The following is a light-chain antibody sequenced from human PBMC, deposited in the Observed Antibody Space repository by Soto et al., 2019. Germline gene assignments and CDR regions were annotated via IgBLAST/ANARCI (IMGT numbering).Light chain of an antibody. CDR1: QSVSNN. Sequence: EIVMTQSPATLSVSPGERATLSCRASQSVSNNLAWYQQKPGQAPRLLIYDASTRATGMPARFSGSGSGTEFTLTISSLQSEDFAIYFCQQYNNWPPVYTFGQGTKLEIK. V-gene: IGKV3-15*01. CDR2: DAS. CDR3: QQYNNWPPVYT. J-gene: IGKJ2*01.